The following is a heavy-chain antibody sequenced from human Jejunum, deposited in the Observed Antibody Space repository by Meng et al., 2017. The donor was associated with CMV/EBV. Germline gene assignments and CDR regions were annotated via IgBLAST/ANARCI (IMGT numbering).Heavy chain of an antibody. CDR1: FDFYKYA. D-gene: IGHD1-7*01. Sequence: FDFYKYAMHWVRQVPGKGLEWVSGISWNSGNAGYADSVKGRFTISRDNAKNSLYLEMNSLRPDDTALYYCAKAPSGGWNYFFCFDIWGQGTLVTVSS. CDR3: AKAPSGGWNYFFCFDI. J-gene: IGHJ4*02. CDR2: ISWNSGNA. V-gene: IGHV3-9*01.